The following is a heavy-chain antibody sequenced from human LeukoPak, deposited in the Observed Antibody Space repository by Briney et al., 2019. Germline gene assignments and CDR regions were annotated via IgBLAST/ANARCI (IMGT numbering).Heavy chain of an antibody. V-gene: IGHV4-59*01. CDR3: ARDSGSG. CDR1: GGSISSYY. Sequence: SETLSLTCTVSGGSISSYYWSWIRQPPGKGLEWIGYIYYSGSTNYNPSLKSRVTISVDTSKNQFSLKLSSVTAADTAVYYCARDSGSGWDQGTLVTVSS. D-gene: IGHD3-10*01. CDR2: IYYSGST. J-gene: IGHJ4*02.